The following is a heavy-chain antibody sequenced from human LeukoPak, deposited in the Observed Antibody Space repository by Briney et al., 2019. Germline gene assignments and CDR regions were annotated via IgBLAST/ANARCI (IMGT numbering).Heavy chain of an antibody. CDR2: IIPIFGTA. D-gene: IGHD5-18*01. CDR3: AREWVDTAMVPYFGY. V-gene: IGHV1-69*13. Sequence: ASVKVSCKASGYTFTAYYMHWVRKAPGPGLEWMGGIIPIFGTANYAQKFQGRVTITADESTSTAYMELSCLRSEDTAVYYCAREWVDTAMVPYFGYWGQGTLVTVSS. J-gene: IGHJ4*02. CDR1: GYTFTAYY.